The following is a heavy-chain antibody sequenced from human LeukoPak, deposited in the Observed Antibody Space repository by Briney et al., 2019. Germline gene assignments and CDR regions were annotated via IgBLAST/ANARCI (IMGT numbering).Heavy chain of an antibody. Sequence: GGSLRLSCAASGFTFYTYAMSWVRQAPGKGLEWVSAISGSGGSTYYADSVKGRFTISRDNSKNTLYLQMNSLRAEDTAVYYCAKDLGYCTNGVCTDDYWGQGTLVTVSS. V-gene: IGHV3-23*01. J-gene: IGHJ4*02. CDR3: AKDLGYCTNGVCTDDY. CDR2: ISGSGGST. D-gene: IGHD2-8*01. CDR1: GFTFYTYA.